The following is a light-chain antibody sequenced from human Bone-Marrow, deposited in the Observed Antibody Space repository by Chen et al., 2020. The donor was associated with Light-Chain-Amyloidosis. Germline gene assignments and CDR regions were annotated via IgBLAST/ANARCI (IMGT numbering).Light chain of an antibody. CDR1: SSNVGGLNL. CDR2: EVN. V-gene: IGLV2-23*02. J-gene: IGLJ2*01. CDR3: CSYAGDSTLL. Sequence: QSALTKPASVSGSPGQSITISCTGTSSNVGGLNLVSWYQQTPGKAPKLIFYEVNKRPSVVSNRFAAFKSGNTASLTISGLQTENEADYYCCSYAGDSTLLFGGGTKLPVL.